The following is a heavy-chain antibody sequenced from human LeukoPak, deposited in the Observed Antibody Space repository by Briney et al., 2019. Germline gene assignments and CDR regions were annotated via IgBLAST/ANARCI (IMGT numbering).Heavy chain of an antibody. V-gene: IGHV4-30-4*01. CDR3: ARAGTYDFWSGRYWFDP. Sequence: SEPLSLTCTVSGCTIRSGDYYWSWIRQPPGKGLDWIGYIYYSGGTYYNPSLKSRVTISVDTSKNQFSLKLSSVTAADTAVYYCARAGTYDFWSGRYWFDPWGQGTLVTVSS. J-gene: IGHJ5*02. CDR2: IYYSGGT. CDR1: GCTIRSGDYY. D-gene: IGHD3-3*01.